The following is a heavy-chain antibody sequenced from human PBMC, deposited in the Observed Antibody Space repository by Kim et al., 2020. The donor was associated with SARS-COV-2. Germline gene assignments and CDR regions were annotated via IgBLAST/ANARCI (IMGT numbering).Heavy chain of an antibody. CDR2: IYPGDSDT. CDR3: AIYSGEQQLVPDLYYYYGMDV. Sequence: GESLKISCKGSGYSFTSYWIGWVRQMPGKGLEWMGIIYPGDSDTRYSPSFQGQVTISADKSISTAYLQWSSLKASDTAMYYCAIYSGEQQLVPDLYYYYGMDVWGQGTTVTVSS. V-gene: IGHV5-51*01. CDR1: GYSFTSYW. J-gene: IGHJ6*02. D-gene: IGHD6-13*01.